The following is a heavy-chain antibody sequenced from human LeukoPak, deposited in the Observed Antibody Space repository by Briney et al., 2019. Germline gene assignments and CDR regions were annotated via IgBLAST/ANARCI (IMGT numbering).Heavy chain of an antibody. CDR2: IYTSGST. V-gene: IGHV4-4*07. Sequence: SETLSLTCTVSGGSISSYYWSWIRQPAGKGLEWIGRIYTSGSTNYNPSLKSRVTMSVDTSKNQFSLKLSSVTAADTAVYYCARGVNYYDSSGRFYYYYYMDVWGKGTTVTISS. CDR3: ARGVNYYDSSGRFYYYYYMDV. J-gene: IGHJ6*03. CDR1: GGSISSYY. D-gene: IGHD3-22*01.